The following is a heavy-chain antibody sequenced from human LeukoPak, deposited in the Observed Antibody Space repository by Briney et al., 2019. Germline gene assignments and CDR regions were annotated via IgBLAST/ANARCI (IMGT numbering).Heavy chain of an antibody. J-gene: IGHJ4*02. CDR1: LFTVSSNY. D-gene: IGHD2-2*01. CDR3: ARGDIVVVPTAVGSWDY. Sequence: GGSLRLSCAASLFTVSSNYMSWVRQAPGTGLEWVSVIHSGGNTFYADSVKGRFTISRDNSKNTLYLQMNSLRAEDTAVYYCARGDIVVVPTAVGSWDYWGQGTLVTVSS. V-gene: IGHV3-53*01. CDR2: IHSGGNT.